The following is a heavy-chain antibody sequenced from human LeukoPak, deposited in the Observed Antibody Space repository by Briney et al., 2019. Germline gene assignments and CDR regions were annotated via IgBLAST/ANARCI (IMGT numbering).Heavy chain of an antibody. D-gene: IGHD2-21*02. Sequence: SQTLSLTCTVSGGSISSGSYYWSWIRQPAGKGLEWIGRIYTSGSTNYNPSLKSRVAISVDTSKTQFSLKLTSVTAADTAVYYCARHKSVTYDAFDLWGRGTMVTVSS. CDR3: ARHKSVTYDAFDL. V-gene: IGHV4-61*02. CDR2: IYTSGST. CDR1: GGSISSGSYY. J-gene: IGHJ3*01.